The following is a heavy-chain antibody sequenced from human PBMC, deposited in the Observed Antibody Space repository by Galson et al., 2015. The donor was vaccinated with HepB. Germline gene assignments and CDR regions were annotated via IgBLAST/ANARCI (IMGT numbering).Heavy chain of an antibody. V-gene: IGHV3-30-3*01. D-gene: IGHD6-13*01. J-gene: IGHJ4*02. CDR3: ARVLRSGNAAGSYY. CDR1: GFTFSSYA. Sequence: SLRLSCAASGFTFSSYAMHWVRQAPGKGLEWVAVISYDGSNKYYADSVKGRFTISRDNSKNTLYLQMNSLRAEDTAVYYCARVLRSGNAAGSYYWGQGILVTVSS. CDR2: ISYDGSNK.